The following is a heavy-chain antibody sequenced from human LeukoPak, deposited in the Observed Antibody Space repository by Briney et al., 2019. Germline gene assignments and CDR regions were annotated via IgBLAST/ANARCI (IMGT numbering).Heavy chain of an antibody. CDR2: INSNSGDR. CDR3: AREVTVGANCFDL. V-gene: IGHV1-2*02. J-gene: IGHJ5*02. CDR1: GYTFSGYY. Sequence: RASVKVSCKASGYTFSGYYIHWVRQAPGQGLEWMGWINSNSGDRNYAQNFQGRVTMTRDTSISTAYMDLSRLRSDDTAVYYCAREVTVGANCFDLWGQGTPVTVSS. D-gene: IGHD3-22*01.